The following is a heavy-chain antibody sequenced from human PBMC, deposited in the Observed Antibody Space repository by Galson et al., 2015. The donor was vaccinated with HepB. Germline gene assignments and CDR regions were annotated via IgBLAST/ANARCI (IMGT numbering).Heavy chain of an antibody. CDR3: AREAGSYYDSSGYFDY. J-gene: IGHJ4*02. V-gene: IGHV1-69*13. CDR2: IIPIFGTA. CDR1: GGTFSSYA. D-gene: IGHD3-22*01. Sequence: QSGAEVKQPGASVKVSCKASGGTFSSYAISWVRQAPGQGLEWMGGIIPIFGTANYAQKFQGRVTITADESTSTAYMELSSLRSEDTAVYYCAREAGSYYDSSGYFDYWGQGTLVTVSS.